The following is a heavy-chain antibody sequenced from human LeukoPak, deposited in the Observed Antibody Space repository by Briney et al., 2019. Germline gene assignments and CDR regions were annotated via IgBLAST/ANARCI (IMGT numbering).Heavy chain of an antibody. D-gene: IGHD6-19*01. J-gene: IGHJ4*02. CDR1: GFTFRNYW. V-gene: IGHV3-7*03. CDR2: IKQDGSDR. CDR3: VRNLAVAGTCFDS. Sequence: GGSLRLSCAASGFTFRNYWMSWVRQAPGTGLEWVANIKQDGSDRNYVASVRGRFTISRDNAESSLYLQMNSLRAEDTAVYYCVRNLAVAGTCFDSWGQGTMVTVSS.